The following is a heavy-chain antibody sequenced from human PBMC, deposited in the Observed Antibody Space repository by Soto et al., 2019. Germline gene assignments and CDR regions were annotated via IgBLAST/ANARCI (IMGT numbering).Heavy chain of an antibody. CDR2: IGGSGSNT. Sequence: EGQLLESGEGLVQPGGSLKLSCAASGFTFSNYAMSWVRQAPGKGLEWVSGIGGSGSNTYYADSVKGRFTISRDNSKNTLFLQMNSRRAEDTAEYDCARVVRDFDTPYGMDFWGQGTTVTVSS. D-gene: IGHD3-9*01. V-gene: IGHV3-23*01. CDR1: GFTFSNYA. J-gene: IGHJ6*02. CDR3: ARVVRDFDTPYGMDF.